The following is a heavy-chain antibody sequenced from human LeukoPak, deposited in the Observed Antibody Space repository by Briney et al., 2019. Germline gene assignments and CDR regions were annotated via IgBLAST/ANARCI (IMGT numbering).Heavy chain of an antibody. J-gene: IGHJ6*03. V-gene: IGHV1-46*01. CDR2: INPSGGST. Sequence: ASVKVSCKASGYTFTSYYMHWVRQAPGQGLEWMGIINPSGGSTSYAQTFQRRVTMTRATSTSTVYMELSSLRSEDTAVYYCARDGRRYFDWLISQYYYYMDVWGKGTTVTISS. D-gene: IGHD3-9*01. CDR1: GYTFTSYY. CDR3: ARDGRRYFDWLISQYYYYMDV.